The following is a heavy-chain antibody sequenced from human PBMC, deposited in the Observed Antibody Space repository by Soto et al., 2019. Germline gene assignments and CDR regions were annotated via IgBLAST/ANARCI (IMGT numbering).Heavy chain of an antibody. D-gene: IGHD6-13*01. CDR3: ARGAGSS. J-gene: IGHJ4*02. CDR2: SNHNGGT. CDR1: GGSLTGDH. Sequence: PSETLSLTCSVYGGSLTGDHWGWIRQPPGKGLEWIGESNHNGGTTYNASLKSRVTISVDTSKNQFSLTLISVTAADTAMYYCARGAGSSWGQGSRVTVSS. V-gene: IGHV4-34*01.